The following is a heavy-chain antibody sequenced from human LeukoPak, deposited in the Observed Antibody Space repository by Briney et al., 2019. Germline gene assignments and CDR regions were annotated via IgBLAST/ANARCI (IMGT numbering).Heavy chain of an antibody. CDR2: IFYSGST. CDR3: AREQWAYRSYYASSGYHDY. Sequence: PSETLSLTCTVSSGSISTSNYYWGWVRQPPGKALEWIGNIFYSGSTYYGPSLKSRVTISLDTSRNQFSLNLTSVTAADTAMYYCAREQWAYRSYYASSGYHDYWGQGTLVTVSS. CDR1: SGSISTSNYY. D-gene: IGHD3-22*01. J-gene: IGHJ4*02. V-gene: IGHV4-39*07.